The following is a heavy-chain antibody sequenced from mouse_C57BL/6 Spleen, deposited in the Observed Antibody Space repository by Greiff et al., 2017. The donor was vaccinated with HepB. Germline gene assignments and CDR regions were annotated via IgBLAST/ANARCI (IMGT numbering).Heavy chain of an antibody. CDR1: GFNFSDYG. CDR3: APYGSSYGYFDV. J-gene: IGHJ1*03. D-gene: IGHD1-1*01. V-gene: IGHV5-17*01. Sequence: EVKLVESGGGLVKPGGSLKLSCAASGFNFSDYGMHWVRQAPEKGLEWVAYFSSGSSTIYYADKVQGRVTISRDKAKITLFLHMTSLMAEDTTMYYCAPYGSSYGYFDVWGTGTTVTVSS. CDR2: FSSGSSTI.